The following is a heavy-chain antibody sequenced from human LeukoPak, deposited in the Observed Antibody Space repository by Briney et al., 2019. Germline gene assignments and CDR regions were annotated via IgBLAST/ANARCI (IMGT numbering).Heavy chain of an antibody. J-gene: IGHJ6*03. V-gene: IGHV4-39*01. Sequence: SETLSLTCTVSGGSISSYYGGWIRQPPGKGLEWIGTIYYSGSTYYNPSLKSRVTVSVDTSKNQFSLKLSSVTAADTAVYYCARLRYYYYMDVWGKGTTVTVSS. CDR1: GGSISSYY. CDR3: ARLRYYYYMDV. CDR2: IYYSGST.